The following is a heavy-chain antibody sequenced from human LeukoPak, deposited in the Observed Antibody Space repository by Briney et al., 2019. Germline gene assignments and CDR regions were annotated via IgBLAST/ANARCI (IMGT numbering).Heavy chain of an antibody. CDR2: ISYDGSNK. CDR1: GFTFSSYG. CDR3: AKDSNYDSSGSPGTLFDY. Sequence: GGSLRLSCAASGFTFSSYGMHWVRQAPGKGLEWVAVISYDGSNKYYADSVKGRFTISRDNSKSTLYLQMNSLRAEDTAVYYCAKDSNYDSSGSPGTLFDYWGQGTLVAVSS. V-gene: IGHV3-30*18. J-gene: IGHJ4*02. D-gene: IGHD3-22*01.